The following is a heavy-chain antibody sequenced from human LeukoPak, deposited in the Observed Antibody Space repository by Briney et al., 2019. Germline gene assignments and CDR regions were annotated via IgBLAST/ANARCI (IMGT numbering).Heavy chain of an antibody. J-gene: IGHJ5*02. D-gene: IGHD3-3*01. CDR1: GFTFSSYA. V-gene: IGHV3-23*01. Sequence: GGSLGLSCAASGFTFSSYAMSWVRQAPGKGLDWVSSISGSHGSTYYADSVKGRFTISRDNSKNTLYLQMNSLRAEDTAVYYCAKDTKFDPGGQGTLVTVSS. CDR3: AKDTKFDP. CDR2: ISGSHGST.